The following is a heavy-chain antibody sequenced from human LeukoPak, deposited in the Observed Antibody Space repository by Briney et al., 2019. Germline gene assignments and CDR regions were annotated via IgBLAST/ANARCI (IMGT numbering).Heavy chain of an antibody. Sequence: SVKVSCKASGGTFSSYAISWVRQAPGQGLEWMGGIIPIFGTANYAQKFQGRVTITADKSTSTAYMELSSLRSEDTAVYYCARGGDYVWGSYRPLYFDYWGQGTLVTVSS. D-gene: IGHD3-16*02. V-gene: IGHV1-69*06. CDR3: ARGGDYVWGSYRPLYFDY. CDR1: GGTFSSYA. CDR2: IIPIFGTA. J-gene: IGHJ4*02.